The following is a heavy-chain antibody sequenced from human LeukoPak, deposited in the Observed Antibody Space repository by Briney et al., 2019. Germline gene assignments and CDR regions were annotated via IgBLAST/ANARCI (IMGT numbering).Heavy chain of an antibody. CDR3: ARDPLRSSFDL. D-gene: IGHD1-26*01. V-gene: IGHV4-4*07. Sequence: PSETLSLTCTVSGGSISANHWVWIRQPAGKGLEWIGRLHISGNTNYNPSLKSRVTISLDTSKNQFSLRMTSATAADTAVYFCARDPLRSSFDLWGQGILASVSS. CDR1: GGSISANH. J-gene: IGHJ4*02. CDR2: LHISGNT.